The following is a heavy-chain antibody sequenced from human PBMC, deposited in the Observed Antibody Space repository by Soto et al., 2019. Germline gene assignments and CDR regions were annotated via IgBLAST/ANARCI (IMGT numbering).Heavy chain of an antibody. V-gene: IGHV5-10-1*01. D-gene: IGHD3-22*01. Sequence: GESLKISCKGSGYSFAGYWITWVRQKPGKGLEWMGRIDPSDSQTYYSPSFRGHVTISVTKSITSVFLQWSSLRASGTAMYYCARQIYDSDTGPNFQYYFDSWGQGTPVTVSS. J-gene: IGHJ4*02. CDR3: ARQIYDSDTGPNFQYYFDS. CDR1: GYSFAGYW. CDR2: IDPSDSQT.